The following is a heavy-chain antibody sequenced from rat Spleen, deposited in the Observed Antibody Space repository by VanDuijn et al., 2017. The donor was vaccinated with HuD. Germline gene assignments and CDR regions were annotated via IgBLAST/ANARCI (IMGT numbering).Heavy chain of an antibody. D-gene: IGHD4-3*01. CDR2: IKAKSNNYAT. CDR1: GFTFSTAW. CDR3: ARHEGNSGYYSDY. Sequence: EVQLVESGGGLVQPGNSLKLSCATSGFTFSTAWMYWYRQFPEKRLEWVARIKAKSNNYATDYTESVKGRFTISRDDSKSSIYLQMNNLKEEDTAIYYCARHEGNSGYYSDYWGQGVMVTVSS. J-gene: IGHJ2*01. V-gene: IGHV6-6*01.